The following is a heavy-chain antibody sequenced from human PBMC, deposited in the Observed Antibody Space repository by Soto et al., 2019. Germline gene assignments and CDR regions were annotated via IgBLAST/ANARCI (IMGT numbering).Heavy chain of an antibody. V-gene: IGHV3-23*01. CDR3: AKEGAVAGVGYLDP. Sequence: PGGSLRLSCGASGFTFSNYAMSWVRQAPGKGPEWVSAIVGGGGDTYYADSVKGRFTISRDNSKNTLYLQMNSLRVEDKAVYYCAKEGAVAGVGYLDPWGQGTRVNVSS. CDR1: GFTFSNYA. D-gene: IGHD6-19*01. J-gene: IGHJ5*02. CDR2: IVGGGGDT.